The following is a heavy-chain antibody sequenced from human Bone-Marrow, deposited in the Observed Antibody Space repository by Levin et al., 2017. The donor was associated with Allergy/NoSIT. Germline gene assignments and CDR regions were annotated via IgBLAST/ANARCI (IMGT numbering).Heavy chain of an antibody. Sequence: GGSLRLSCKDSGDIFSNYWVAWVRQMPGKGLEWMGIIYPGDSDTRYSPSFQGQVTISVDMSISTAYLQWNSLKPSDTAIYYCARQAAGPDAFDVWGQGTMVTVSS. V-gene: IGHV5-51*01. CDR1: GDIFSNYW. J-gene: IGHJ3*01. CDR2: IYPGDSDT. D-gene: IGHD6-19*01. CDR3: ARQAAGPDAFDV.